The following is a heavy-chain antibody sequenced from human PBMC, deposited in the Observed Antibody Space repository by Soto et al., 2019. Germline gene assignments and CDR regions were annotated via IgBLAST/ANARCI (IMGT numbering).Heavy chain of an antibody. CDR1: GFTFDDYA. CDR3: AKDILGIRGRGAFDI. CDR2: ISWNSGSI. J-gene: IGHJ3*02. D-gene: IGHD3-10*01. Sequence: GGSLRLSCAASGFTFDDYAMHWVRQAPGKGLEWVSGISWNSGSIGYADSVKGRFTISRDNAKNSLYLQMNSLRAEDTALYYCAKDILGIRGRGAFDIWGQGTMVTVSS. V-gene: IGHV3-9*01.